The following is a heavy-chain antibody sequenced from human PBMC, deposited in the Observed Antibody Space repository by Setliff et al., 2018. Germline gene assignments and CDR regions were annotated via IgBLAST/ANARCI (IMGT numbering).Heavy chain of an antibody. J-gene: IGHJ4*02. Sequence: SETLSLTCTVSGGSISSSRYYWGWIRQPPGKGLEWIGSINYSGSTYYNPSLKSRVTISVDTSKNQFSLKLSSVTAADTAVYYCARRETYYNFWSGYYAYWGQGTLVTVSS. CDR3: ARRETYYNFWSGYYAY. V-gene: IGHV4-39*07. D-gene: IGHD3-3*01. CDR2: INYSGST. CDR1: GGSISSSRYY.